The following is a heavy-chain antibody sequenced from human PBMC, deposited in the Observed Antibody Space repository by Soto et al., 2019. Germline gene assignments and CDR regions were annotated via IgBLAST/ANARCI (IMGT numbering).Heavy chain of an antibody. CDR3: ARSPLERQWLIAEVYYNGMDV. Sequence: ASVKVSCKASGYTFTSYGISWVRQAPGQGLEWMGWISAYNGNTKYAQKFQGRVTMTTDTSTATAYMELRSLRSDDTAVYYCARSPLERQWLIAEVYYNGMDVWGQGTTVTVSS. V-gene: IGHV1-18*01. CDR1: GYTFTSYG. J-gene: IGHJ6*02. D-gene: IGHD6-19*01. CDR2: ISAYNGNT.